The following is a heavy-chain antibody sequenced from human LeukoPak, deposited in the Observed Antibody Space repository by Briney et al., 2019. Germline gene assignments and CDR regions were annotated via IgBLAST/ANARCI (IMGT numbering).Heavy chain of an antibody. V-gene: IGHV1-8*01. CDR3: ARARIVGATTEEDY. CDR1: GYTFTSYD. CDR2: MNPNSGNT. J-gene: IGHJ4*02. Sequence: ASVKVSCKASGYTFTSYDINWVRQATGQGLEWMGWMNPNSGNTGYAQKFQGRVTMTRNTSISTAYMELSSLRSEDTAVYYCARARIVGATTEEDYWGQGTLDTVSS. D-gene: IGHD1-26*01.